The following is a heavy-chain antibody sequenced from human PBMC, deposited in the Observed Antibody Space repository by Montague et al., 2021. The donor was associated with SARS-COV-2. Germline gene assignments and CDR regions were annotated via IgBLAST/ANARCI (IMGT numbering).Heavy chain of an antibody. V-gene: IGHV3-48*03. CDR1: GFRFSSYE. CDR2: ISSSGSTI. D-gene: IGHD1-26*01. Sequence: YLRLSCAASGFRFSSYEMNWVRQAPGKGLEWVSYISSSGSTIYYADSVKGRFTISRDNAKNSLYLQMNSLRAEDTAVYYCARVFATVGAMDRNDYWGQGTLVTVSS. J-gene: IGHJ4*02. CDR3: ARVFATVGAMDRNDY.